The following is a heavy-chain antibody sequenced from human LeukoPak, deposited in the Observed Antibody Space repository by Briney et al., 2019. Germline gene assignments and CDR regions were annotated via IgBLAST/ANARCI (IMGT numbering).Heavy chain of an antibody. Sequence: GGSLRLSCAASGFTFSSYAMSWVRQAPGRGLEWVSGISGSGGGIYYADSVKGRFTISRDNSKNTLYLQMNSLRVEDTAVYYCAKNSYLNYYDSSGYYYHAFDIWGQGTMVTVSS. CDR1: GFTFSSYA. CDR3: AKNSYLNYYDSSGYYYHAFDI. D-gene: IGHD3-22*01. J-gene: IGHJ3*02. CDR2: ISGSGGGI. V-gene: IGHV3-23*01.